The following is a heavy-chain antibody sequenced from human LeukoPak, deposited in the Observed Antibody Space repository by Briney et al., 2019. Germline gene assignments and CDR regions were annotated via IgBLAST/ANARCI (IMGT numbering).Heavy chain of an antibody. Sequence: ASVKVSCKASGYTFTSYDINWVRQATGQGLEWMGWMNPNSGNTGYAQKFQGRVTMTRNTSISTAYMELSSLRSEDTAVYYCARVKPRITMVRGAKVGLYYWGQGTLVTVSS. CDR1: GYTFTSYD. CDR3: ARVKPRITMVRGAKVGLYY. CDR2: MNPNSGNT. V-gene: IGHV1-8*01. J-gene: IGHJ4*02. D-gene: IGHD3-10*01.